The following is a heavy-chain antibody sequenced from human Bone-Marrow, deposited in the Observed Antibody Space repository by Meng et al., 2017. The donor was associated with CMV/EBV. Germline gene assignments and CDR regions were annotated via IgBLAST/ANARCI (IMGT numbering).Heavy chain of an antibody. CDR3: LRDGTWGH. Sequence: LTCAISGDSGSSNDATWNWIRQSPSRGLEWLGRTYYRSKWYTDYAVSVKGRIAINPDTAKNQFSLQLNSVTPEDTAVYYCLRDGTWGHWGQGTQVTVSS. V-gene: IGHV6-1*01. CDR2: TYYRSKWYT. J-gene: IGHJ4*02. D-gene: IGHD3-16*01. CDR1: GDSGSSNDAT.